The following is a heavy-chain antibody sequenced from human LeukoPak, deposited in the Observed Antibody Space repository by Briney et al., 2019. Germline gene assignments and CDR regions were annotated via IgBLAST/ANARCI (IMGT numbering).Heavy chain of an antibody. CDR3: AREGSYYRFDY. D-gene: IGHD1-26*01. V-gene: IGHV4-59*01. CDR1: GCSISSYY. Sequence: SETLSLTCTASGCSISSYYLNWIRQPPGKGLEWIGYIYYSGSTNYNPSLKSRVTISVDKSKHQFSLKLSSVTAAATDVYYCAREGSYYRFDYWGQGTLVTVSS. CDR2: IYYSGST. J-gene: IGHJ4*02.